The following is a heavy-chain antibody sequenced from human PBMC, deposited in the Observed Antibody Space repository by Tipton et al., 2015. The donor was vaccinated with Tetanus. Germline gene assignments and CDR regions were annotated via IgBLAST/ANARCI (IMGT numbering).Heavy chain of an antibody. CDR3: ARDRGLTTGGGIGMDV. V-gene: IGHV4-61*01. CDR2: IYYSGST. CDR1: GGSISSSSYY. D-gene: IGHD4-17*01. J-gene: IGHJ6*02. Sequence: TLSLTCTVSGGSISSSSYYWGWIRQPPGKGLEWIGYIYYSGSTNYNPSLKSRVTISVDTSKNQFSLKLSSVTAADTAVYYCARDRGLTTGGGIGMDVWGQGTTVTVSS.